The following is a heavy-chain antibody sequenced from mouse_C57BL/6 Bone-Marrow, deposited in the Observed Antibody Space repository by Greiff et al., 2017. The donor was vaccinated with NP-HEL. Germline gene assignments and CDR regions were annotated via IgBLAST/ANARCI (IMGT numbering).Heavy chain of an antibody. J-gene: IGHJ3*01. D-gene: IGHD4-1*01. V-gene: IGHV5-15*01. CDR2: ISNLAYSI. CDR1: GFTFSDYG. Sequence: EVMLVESGGGLVQPGGSLKLSCAASGFTFSDYGMAWVRQAPRKGPEWVAFISNLAYSISYADTVTGRFTISRENAKNTLYLEMSSLRSEDTAMYYCARHGRFTWLAYWGQGTLVTVSA. CDR3: ARHGRFTWLAY.